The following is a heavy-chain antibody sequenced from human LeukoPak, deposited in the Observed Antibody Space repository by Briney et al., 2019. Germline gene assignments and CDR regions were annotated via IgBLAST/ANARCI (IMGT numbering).Heavy chain of an antibody. V-gene: IGHV4-59*01. J-gene: IGHJ4*02. CDR2: LYYSGST. D-gene: IGHD1-26*01. CDR3: ASGSYTHYYFDY. Sequence: PSETLSLTCTVSGGSISRYYWSWIRQPPGKGLEWIGYLYYSGSTNYNPSLKSRVTIAVDTSKSQFSLKLSSVTAADTAVYSCASGSYTHYYFDYWGQGTLVTVSS. CDR1: GGSISRYY.